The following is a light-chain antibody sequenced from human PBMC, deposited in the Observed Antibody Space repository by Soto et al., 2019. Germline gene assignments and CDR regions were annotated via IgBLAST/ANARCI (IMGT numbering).Light chain of an antibody. Sequence: EIVLTQSPATLSLSPGERATLSCRASQSVTNNLVWYQQKPGQAPRLLIYYASNRATGVPARFSGSGFGTDFTLTIGSLEPEDFAVYYCQQRVNWPLFSFGPGTKLDIK. V-gene: IGKV3-11*01. CDR2: YAS. CDR3: QQRVNWPLFS. CDR1: QSVTNN. J-gene: IGKJ3*01.